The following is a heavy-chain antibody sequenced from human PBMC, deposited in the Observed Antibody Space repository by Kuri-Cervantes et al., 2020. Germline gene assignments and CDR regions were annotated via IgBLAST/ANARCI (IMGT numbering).Heavy chain of an antibody. CDR3: ARVRYYYGSGSEKFDY. CDR1: GYTFTSYY. CDR2: INPSGGST. Sequence: ASVKVSCKASGYTFTSYYMHWARQAPGQGLEWMGIINPSGGSTSYAQKFQGRVTMTRDTSTSTVYMELSSLRSDDTAVYYCARVRYYYGSGSEKFDYWGQGTLVTVSS. V-gene: IGHV1-46*01. J-gene: IGHJ4*02. D-gene: IGHD3-10*01.